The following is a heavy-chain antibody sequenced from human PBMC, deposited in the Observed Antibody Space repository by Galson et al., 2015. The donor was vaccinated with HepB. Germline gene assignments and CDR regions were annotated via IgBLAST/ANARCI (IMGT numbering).Heavy chain of an antibody. CDR1: GYSFTSYW. J-gene: IGHJ5*02. Sequence: QSGAEVKKPGESLKISCKGSGYSFTSYWIGWVRQMPGKGLEWMGIIYPGDSDTRYSPSFQGQVTISADKPISTAYLQWSSLKAPDTAMYYCARLGPGGSYPMDNWFDPWGQGTLVTVSS. V-gene: IGHV5-51*04. D-gene: IGHD1-26*01. CDR3: ARLGPGGSYPMDNWFDP. CDR2: IYPGDSDT.